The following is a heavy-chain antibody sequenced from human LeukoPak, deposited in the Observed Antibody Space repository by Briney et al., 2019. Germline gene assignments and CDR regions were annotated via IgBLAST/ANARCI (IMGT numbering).Heavy chain of an antibody. J-gene: IGHJ4*02. CDR3: ARDSPPAGDY. V-gene: IGHV4-59*01. CDR2: IYYSGNT. Sequence: SETLSPTSIVSDASISSYYWSWIRQPPEKGLEWIGFIYYSGNTKYNPTLKGRVTISVDASKNHSSLNLTSLTAADTAGYYCARDSPPAGDYWGQGTLVTVSS. CDR1: DASISSYY.